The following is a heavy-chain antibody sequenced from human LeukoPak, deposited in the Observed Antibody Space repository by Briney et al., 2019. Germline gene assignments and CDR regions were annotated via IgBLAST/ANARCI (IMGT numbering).Heavy chain of an antibody. CDR2: INAGNGNT. CDR3: ARPIGYSSGGFDL. D-gene: IGHD6-19*01. Sequence: ASVNVSCKASGYTFTSYAMHWVRQAPGQRLEWMGWINAGNGNTKYSQNFQGRVTFTRDTSASTAYMELSSLRSEDTAVYYCARPIGYSSGGFDLWGRGTLVTVSS. V-gene: IGHV1-3*01. J-gene: IGHJ2*01. CDR1: GYTFTSYA.